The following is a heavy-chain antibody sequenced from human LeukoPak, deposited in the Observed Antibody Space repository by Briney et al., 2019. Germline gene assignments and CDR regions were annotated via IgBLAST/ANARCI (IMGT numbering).Heavy chain of an antibody. D-gene: IGHD4-23*01. V-gene: IGHV4-59*01. CDR1: GASISSYY. CDR3: ARGGNSFFDC. CDR2: IYYSGST. Sequence: SETLSLTCTVSGASISSYYWSWIRQPPGKGLEWIGYIYYSGSTNYNPSLKSRVTMSVDMSKNQFSLRLSSVTAADTAVYYCARGGNSFFDCWGEGTLVTVSS. J-gene: IGHJ4*02.